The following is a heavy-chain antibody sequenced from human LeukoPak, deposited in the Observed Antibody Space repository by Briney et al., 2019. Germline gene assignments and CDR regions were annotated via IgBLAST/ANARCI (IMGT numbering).Heavy chain of an antibody. D-gene: IGHD5-18*01. CDR3: ARDPSTAMVTIFDY. CDR2: ISYDGSNK. J-gene: IGHJ4*02. V-gene: IGHV3-30*04. CDR1: GFTFSSYA. Sequence: QPGGSLRLSCAASGFTFSSYAMHWVRQAPGKGLEWVAVISYDGSNKYYADSVKGRFTISRDNSKNTLYLQMNSLRAEDTAVNYCARDPSTAMVTIFDYWGQGTLVTVSS.